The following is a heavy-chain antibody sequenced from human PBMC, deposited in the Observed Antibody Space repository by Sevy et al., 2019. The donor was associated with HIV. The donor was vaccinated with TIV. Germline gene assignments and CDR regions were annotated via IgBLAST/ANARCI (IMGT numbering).Heavy chain of an antibody. CDR2: IYPCDSDT. CDR1: GYSFTSYW. CDR3: ARQPLCGGDCYPFDY. V-gene: IGHV5-51*01. Sequence: GESLKISCKGSGYSFTSYWIGWVRQMPGKGLEWMGIIYPCDSDTRYSPSFQGQVTISADKSISTAYLQWSSLKASDTAMYYCARQPLCGGDCYPFDYWGQGTLVTVSS. D-gene: IGHD2-21*02. J-gene: IGHJ4*02.